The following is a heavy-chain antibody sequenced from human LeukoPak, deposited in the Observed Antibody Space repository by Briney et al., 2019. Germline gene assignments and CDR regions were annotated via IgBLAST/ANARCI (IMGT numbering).Heavy chain of an antibody. V-gene: IGHV1-2*06. Sequence: ASVKVSCKASGYTFTGYYMHWVRQAPGLGLGWMGRINPNSGGTNYAQKFQGRVTMTRDMSISTAYMELSRLRSDDTAVYYCARAREQQLVRGWFDPWGQGTLVTVSS. D-gene: IGHD6-13*01. CDR3: ARAREQQLVRGWFDP. J-gene: IGHJ5*02. CDR1: GYTFTGYY. CDR2: INPNSGGT.